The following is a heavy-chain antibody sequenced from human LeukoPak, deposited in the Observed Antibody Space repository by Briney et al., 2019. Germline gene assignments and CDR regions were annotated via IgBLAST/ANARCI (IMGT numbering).Heavy chain of an antibody. V-gene: IGHV4-4*09. J-gene: IGHJ6*03. CDR2: IYTSRST. Sequence: SETLSLTCTVSGGSISSYYWSWIRQPPGKGLEWIGYIYTSRSTNYNPSLKSRVTISVDTSKNQFSLKLSSVTAADTAVYYCARQREYYYYMDVWGKGTTVTVSS. D-gene: IGHD6-25*01. CDR3: ARQREYYYYMDV. CDR1: GGSISSYY.